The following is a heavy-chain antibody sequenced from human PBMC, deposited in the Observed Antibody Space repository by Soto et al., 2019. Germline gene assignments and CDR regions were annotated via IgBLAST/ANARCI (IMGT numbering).Heavy chain of an antibody. J-gene: IGHJ4*02. V-gene: IGHV1-69*06. CDR3: ARDQELLREEGPFDY. Sequence: SVKVSCKASGGTFSSYAISWVRQAPGQGLEWMGGIIPIFGTANYAQKFQGRVTITADKSTSTAYMELSSLRSEDTAVYYCARDQELLREEGPFDYWGQRTLVTVSS. CDR2: IIPIFGTA. CDR1: GGTFSSYA. D-gene: IGHD1-26*01.